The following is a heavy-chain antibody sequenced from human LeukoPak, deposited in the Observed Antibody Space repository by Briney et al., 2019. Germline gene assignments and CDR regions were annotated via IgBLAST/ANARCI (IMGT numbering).Heavy chain of an antibody. CDR1: DDSITMYY. D-gene: IGHD1-26*01. CDR2: IYTSGST. CDR3: AREEGSGSYYKDC. J-gene: IGHJ4*02. Sequence: SETLSLTCTVSDDSITMYYWTWIRQPAGKVLDCLGRIYTSGSTNYNPSLKSRVTISLDRTKNQFSLILSSVTAADTPVYYCAREEGSGSYYKDCWGQGTLVTVSS. V-gene: IGHV4-4*07.